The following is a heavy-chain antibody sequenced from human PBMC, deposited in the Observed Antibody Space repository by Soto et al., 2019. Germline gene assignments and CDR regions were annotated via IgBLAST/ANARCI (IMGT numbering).Heavy chain of an antibody. CDR2: IFYSGGT. J-gene: IGHJ5*02. CDR1: GGAILDSTYY. CDR3: ARQASGYYYGWFDP. D-gene: IGHD3-22*01. V-gene: IGHV4-39*01. Sequence: SETLSLTCTVSGGAILDSTYYWAWIRQSPGKGLEWIGTIFYSGGTFYTPSLKSRVTMSVDTSNNQFSLKLSSVTAADTAVYYCARQASGYYYGWFDPWGQGTLVTVSS.